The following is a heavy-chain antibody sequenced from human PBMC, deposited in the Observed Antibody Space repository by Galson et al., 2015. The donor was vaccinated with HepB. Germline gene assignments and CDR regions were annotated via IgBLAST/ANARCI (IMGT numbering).Heavy chain of an antibody. J-gene: IGHJ3*02. CDR1: GYTFTYRY. CDR2: ITPFNGNI. D-gene: IGHD1-26*01. CDR3: ARVTVGATGGAFDI. Sequence: SVKVSCKASGYTFTYRYLHWVRQAPGQALEWMGWITPFNGNINYAQKFQDRVTITRDRSMSTAYMELSSLRSEDTAMYYCARVTVGATGGAFDIWGQGTMVTVSS. V-gene: IGHV1-45*02.